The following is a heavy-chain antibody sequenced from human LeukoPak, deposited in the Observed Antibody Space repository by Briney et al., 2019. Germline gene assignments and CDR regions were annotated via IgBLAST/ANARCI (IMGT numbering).Heavy chain of an antibody. D-gene: IGHD3-3*01. Sequence: GGSLRLSCAASGFTFNDYSMNWVRQAPGKGLEWVPYISTSSTIIYYADSVRGRFTISRDSAKNSLYLQMNSLRDEDTAVYYCARDRVLGSTEGFDYWGQGTLVTVSS. CDR1: GFTFNDYS. CDR3: ARDRVLGSTEGFDY. V-gene: IGHV3-48*02. CDR2: ISTSSTII. J-gene: IGHJ4*02.